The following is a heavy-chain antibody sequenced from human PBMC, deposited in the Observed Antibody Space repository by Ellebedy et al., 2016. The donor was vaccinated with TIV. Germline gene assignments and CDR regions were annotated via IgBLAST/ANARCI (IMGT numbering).Heavy chain of an antibody. CDR3: AKGSSSGFNYDRVGFEY. Sequence: GESLKISFAASGFTFSSFAMHWVRQAPGKGLEWLSVISADGSSAYHADSVKGRFTLTRDNSKKTLYLQMNRLRTEDTAVYYCAKGSSSGFNYDRVGFEYWGQGTLVTVSS. V-gene: IGHV3-23*01. CDR2: ISADGSSA. J-gene: IGHJ4*02. CDR1: GFTFSSFA. D-gene: IGHD3-22*01.